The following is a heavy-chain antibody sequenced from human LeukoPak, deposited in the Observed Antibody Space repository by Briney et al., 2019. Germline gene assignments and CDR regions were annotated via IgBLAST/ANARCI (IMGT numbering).Heavy chain of an antibody. CDR1: GVTFSSYA. J-gene: IGHJ4*02. CDR2: ISYDGSNK. D-gene: IGHD5-18*01. CDR3: ARDVDTAMGGDYFDY. V-gene: IGHV3-30*04. Sequence: GRSLRLSCAASGVTFSSYAMHWVRQAPGKGLEWVAVISYDGSNKYYADSVKGRFTISRDNSKNTLYLQMNSLRAEDTAVYYCARDVDTAMGGDYFDYWGQGTLVTVSS.